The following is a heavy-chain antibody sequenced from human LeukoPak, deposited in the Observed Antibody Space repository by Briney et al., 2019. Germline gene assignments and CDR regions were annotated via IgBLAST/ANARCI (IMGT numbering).Heavy chain of an antibody. CDR1: GFTFSNYW. CDR2: IKQDGTEK. Sequence: GGSVRLSCAASGFTFSNYWMDWVRQAPGKGLEWVANIKQDGTEKHYVDSVKGRFTISRDNAKNSLYLQMNSLRAEDTALYYCSQSLNYWGQGTLVTVSS. J-gene: IGHJ4*02. V-gene: IGHV3-7*01. CDR3: SQSLNY.